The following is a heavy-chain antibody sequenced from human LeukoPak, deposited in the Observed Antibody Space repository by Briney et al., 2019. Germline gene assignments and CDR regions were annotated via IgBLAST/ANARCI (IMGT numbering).Heavy chain of an antibody. V-gene: IGHV4-30-4*01. CDR1: GGSISSGDYY. Sequence: SETLSLTCTVSGGSISSGDYYWSWIRQPPGKGLEWIGYIYYSGSTYYNPSLKNRVTISVDTSKNQFSLKLSSVTAADTAVYYCAREGGYCSGGSCCCFDYWGQGTLVTVSS. D-gene: IGHD2-15*01. CDR2: IYYSGST. J-gene: IGHJ4*02. CDR3: AREGGYCSGGSCCCFDY.